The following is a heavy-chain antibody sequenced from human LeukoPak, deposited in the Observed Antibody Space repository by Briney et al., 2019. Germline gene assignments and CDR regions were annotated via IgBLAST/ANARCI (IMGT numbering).Heavy chain of an antibody. Sequence: GASVKVSRKASGYTFTGYYMHWVRQAPGQGLEWMGWINPNSGGINYAQKFQGGVTMTRDTSISTAYMELSRLRSDDTAVYYCARTSGSYPIYYYYYMDVWGKGTTVTISS. CDR1: GYTFTGYY. CDR3: ARTSGSYPIYYYYYMDV. CDR2: INPNSGGI. V-gene: IGHV1-2*02. J-gene: IGHJ6*03. D-gene: IGHD1-26*01.